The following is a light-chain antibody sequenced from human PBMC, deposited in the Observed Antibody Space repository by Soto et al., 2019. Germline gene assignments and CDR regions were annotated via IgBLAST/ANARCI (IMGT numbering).Light chain of an antibody. Sequence: QSVLTQPRSVSGSPGQSVTISCTGTSINVGAYDFVSWYQQHPGKAPKLMIFDVTKRPSGVPDRFSGSKSGNTASPTISGLQADDESDYYCCSFAGSYTYVFGTGTKVTVL. V-gene: IGLV2-11*01. CDR2: DVT. J-gene: IGLJ1*01. CDR1: SINVGAYDF. CDR3: CSFAGSYTYV.